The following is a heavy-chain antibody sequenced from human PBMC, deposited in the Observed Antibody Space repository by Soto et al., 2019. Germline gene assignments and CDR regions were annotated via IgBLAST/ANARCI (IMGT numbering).Heavy chain of an antibody. CDR3: ARDLRLSRRGYDLEQSPAY. D-gene: IGHD5-12*01. CDR1: GFIFSSYG. Sequence: QVQLVESGGGVVQPGRSLRLSCAASGFIFSSYGMHWVRQAPGKGLEWVAVIWNDGSNKYYGDSVKGRFTISRDNSKKXLLXQQDGLRAEDTALYSWARDLRLSRRGYDLEQSPAYWGRGTLVTVSS. V-gene: IGHV3-33*01. CDR2: IWNDGSNK. J-gene: IGHJ4*02.